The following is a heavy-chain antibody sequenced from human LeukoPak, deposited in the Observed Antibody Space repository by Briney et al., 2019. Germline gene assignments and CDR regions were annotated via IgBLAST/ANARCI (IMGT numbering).Heavy chain of an antibody. CDR1: GFTFSNAW. CDR3: AKDMRTTSWYGIDY. D-gene: IGHD6-13*01. Sequence: PGGSLRLSCAASGFTFSNAWMSWVRQAPGKGLEWVGRIKSKTDGGTTDYAAPVKGRFTISRDNSKNTLYLQMSSLRAEDTAVYYCAKDMRTTSWYGIDYWGQGTLVTVSS. CDR2: IKSKTDGGTT. J-gene: IGHJ4*02. V-gene: IGHV3-15*01.